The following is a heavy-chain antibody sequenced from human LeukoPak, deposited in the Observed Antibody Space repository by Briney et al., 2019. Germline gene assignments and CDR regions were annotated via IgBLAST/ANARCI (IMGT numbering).Heavy chain of an antibody. D-gene: IGHD6-6*01. J-gene: IGHJ5*02. CDR2: IYYSGSA. CDR3: ARENYNPWYSSSSGWFDP. Sequence: SQTLSLTCTVSGGSISSGDYYWSWIRQPPGKGLEWIGYIYYSGSAYYNPSLKSRVTISVDTSKNQFSLKLSSATAADTAVYYCARENYNPWYSSSSGWFDPWGQGTLVTVSS. CDR1: GGSISSGDYY. V-gene: IGHV4-30-4*01.